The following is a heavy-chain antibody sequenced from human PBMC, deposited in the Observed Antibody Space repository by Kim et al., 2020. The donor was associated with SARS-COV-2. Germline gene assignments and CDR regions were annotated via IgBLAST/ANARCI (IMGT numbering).Heavy chain of an antibody. CDR3: AKDLHQVVPEAMNY. V-gene: IGHV3-23*01. Sequence: ADSVKGRFTISRDNAKNTLYLQMNSLRAEDTAVYYCAKDLHQVVPEAMNYWGQGTLVTVSS. D-gene: IGHD2-2*01. J-gene: IGHJ4*02.